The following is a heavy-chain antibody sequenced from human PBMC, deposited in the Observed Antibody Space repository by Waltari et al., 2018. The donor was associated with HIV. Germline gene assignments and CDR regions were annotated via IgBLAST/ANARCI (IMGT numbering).Heavy chain of an antibody. CDR3: ARDQVYSGNSPGRVGMDV. Sequence: QVQLQESGPGVVQPSETLSLTCTVSERPIPSYYWSWIRQPPGRGLEWIGYISYSGSTTYNPSLKTRVTISRDTSTNQFSLRLTSVTAADTAVYYCARDQVYSGNSPGRVGMDVWGQGTTVTVSS. D-gene: IGHD1-26*01. V-gene: IGHV4-59*01. CDR1: ERPIPSYY. CDR2: ISYSGST. J-gene: IGHJ6*02.